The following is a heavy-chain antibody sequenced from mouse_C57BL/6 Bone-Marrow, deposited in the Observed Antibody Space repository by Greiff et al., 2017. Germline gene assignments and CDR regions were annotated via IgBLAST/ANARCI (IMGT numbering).Heavy chain of an antibody. J-gene: IGHJ4*01. CDR2: IYPGSGST. Sequence: QVQLQQPGAELVKPGASVKMSCKASGYTFTSYWITWVKQRPGQGLEWIGDIYPGSGSTNYNEKFKSKATLTVDTSSSTAYVQLSSLTSEDSAVYYCARFTTVYAMDYWGQGTSVTVSS. V-gene: IGHV1-55*01. CDR3: ARFTTVYAMDY. CDR1: GYTFTSYW. D-gene: IGHD1-1*01.